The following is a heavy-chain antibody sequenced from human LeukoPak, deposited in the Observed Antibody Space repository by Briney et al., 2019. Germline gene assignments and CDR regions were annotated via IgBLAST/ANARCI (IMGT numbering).Heavy chain of an antibody. V-gene: IGHV4-39*07. D-gene: IGHD3-9*01. Sequence: SETLSLTCTVSGGSISSSSYYWGWIRQPPGKGLEWIGSIYYSGSTYYNPSLKSRVTISVDTSKNQFSLKLSSVTAADTAVYYCARGLPLRYFDWLPSYNWFDPWGQGTLVTVSS. CDR1: GGSISSSSYY. J-gene: IGHJ5*02. CDR3: ARGLPLRYFDWLPSYNWFDP. CDR2: IYYSGST.